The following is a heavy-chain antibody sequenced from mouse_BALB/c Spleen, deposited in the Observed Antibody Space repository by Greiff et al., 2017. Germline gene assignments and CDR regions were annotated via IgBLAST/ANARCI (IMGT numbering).Heavy chain of an antibody. J-gene: IGHJ4*01. D-gene: IGHD1-1*01. CDR3: ARSGSSYEGAMDY. Sequence: VKLMESGPGLVAPSQSLSITCTVSGFSLTGYGVNWVRQPPGKGLEWLGMIWGDGSTDYNSALKSRLSISKDNSKSQVFLKMNSLQTDDTARYYCARSGSSYEGAMDYWGQGTSVTVSS. CDR1: GFSLTGYG. CDR2: IWGDGST. V-gene: IGHV2-6-7*01.